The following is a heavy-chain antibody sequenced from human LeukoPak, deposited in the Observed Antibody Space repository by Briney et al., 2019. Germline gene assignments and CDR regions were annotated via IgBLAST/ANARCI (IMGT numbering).Heavy chain of an antibody. CDR3: AKTWYTDSEDY. Sequence: GGSLRLSCAASGFAFRGYTMSWVRQAPGKGLECVSGISDGAGTPYYADSVKGRFTISRDNSKNTLYLQINSLRAEDTAIYYCAKTWYTDSEDYWGQRTLVIVSS. V-gene: IGHV3-23*01. D-gene: IGHD1-14*01. J-gene: IGHJ4*02. CDR2: ISDGAGTP. CDR1: GFAFRGYT.